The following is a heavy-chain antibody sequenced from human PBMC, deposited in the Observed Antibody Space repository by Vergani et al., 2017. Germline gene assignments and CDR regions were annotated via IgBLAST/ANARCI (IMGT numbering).Heavy chain of an antibody. CDR3: ARAQGYCSSTSCDPRRFDH. CDR1: GGTFSSYA. CDR2: IIPIFGTA. D-gene: IGHD2-2*01. Sequence: QVQLVQSGAEVKKPGSSVKVSCKASGGTFSSYAISWVRQAPGQGLEWMGGIIPIFGTANYAQKFQGRVTITADESTSTAYMELSSLRSEDTAVYYCARAQGYCSSTSCDPRRFDHWGQGTLVTVSS. V-gene: IGHV1-69*01. J-gene: IGHJ5*02.